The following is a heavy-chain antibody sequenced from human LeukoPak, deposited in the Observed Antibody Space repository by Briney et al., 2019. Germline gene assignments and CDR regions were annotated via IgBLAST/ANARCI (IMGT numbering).Heavy chain of an antibody. D-gene: IGHD3-22*01. CDR1: GGSVSSGDYY. Sequence: SETRSLTCTVSGGSVSSGDYYWSWIRQPPGKGLEWIAYMYYSGSTYYNPSLKSRVTMSADTSKNQLSLKLSSVTAADTAVYYCARPYYYDSRIDPWGQGILVTVSS. CDR2: MYYSGST. V-gene: IGHV4-30-4*01. J-gene: IGHJ5*02. CDR3: ARPYYYDSRIDP.